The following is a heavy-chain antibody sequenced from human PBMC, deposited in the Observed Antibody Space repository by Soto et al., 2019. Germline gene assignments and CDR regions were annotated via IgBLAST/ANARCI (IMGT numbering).Heavy chain of an antibody. V-gene: IGHV1-2*04. Sequence: GASVKVSCKASGYTFTGYYMHWVRQAPGQGLEWMGWINPNSGGTNYAQKFQGWVTMTRDTSISTAYMELSRPRSDDTAVYYCAREDSSGYNFDYWGQGTLVTVSS. CDR1: GYTFTGYY. CDR3: AREDSSGYNFDY. CDR2: INPNSGGT. D-gene: IGHD3-22*01. J-gene: IGHJ4*02.